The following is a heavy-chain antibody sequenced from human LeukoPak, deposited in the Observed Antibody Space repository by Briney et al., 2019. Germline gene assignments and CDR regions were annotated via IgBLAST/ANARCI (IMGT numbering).Heavy chain of an antibody. CDR1: GFTFTSYS. CDR3: AKGGKWDVTPFDY. CDR2: ISGGGGST. Sequence: GGSLRLSCAASGFTFTSYSMNWVRHAPGRGLEWVSTISGGGGSTYYADSVKGRFTISRDNSKNTLYIQVNSLRAEDTAVYYCAKGGKWDVTPFDYWGQGTLVTVSS. J-gene: IGHJ4*02. V-gene: IGHV3-23*01. D-gene: IGHD1-26*01.